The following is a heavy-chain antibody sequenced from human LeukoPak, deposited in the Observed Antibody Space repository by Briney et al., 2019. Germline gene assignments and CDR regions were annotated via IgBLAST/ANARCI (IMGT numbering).Heavy chain of an antibody. CDR3: VRTPPNWGFDY. D-gene: IGHD7-27*01. J-gene: IGHJ4*02. Sequence: ASVKVSCKASGGTFSSYAISWVRQATGQGLEWMGWMSPNSGDTGYAQKFQGRVTMTSDSSISTAFMELSSLRSEDTAIYYCVRTPPNWGFDYWGQGTLVTVSS. CDR1: GGTFSSYA. CDR2: MSPNSGDT. V-gene: IGHV1-8*02.